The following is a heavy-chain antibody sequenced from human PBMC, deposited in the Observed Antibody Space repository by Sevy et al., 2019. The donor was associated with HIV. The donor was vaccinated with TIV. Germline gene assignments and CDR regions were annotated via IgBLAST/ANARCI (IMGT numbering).Heavy chain of an antibody. CDR3: ARDLVGIHCDGDCYPAARFDS. J-gene: IGHJ4*02. V-gene: IGHV4-31*03. CDR2: IHFSGST. D-gene: IGHD2-21*02. CDR1: GGPPISGGQY. Sequence: SETLSLTCTVSGGPPISGGQYWNWIRQRPGKGLEWIGYIHFSGSTSYNPSLKSRITMSVETSKNQFSLRVTSVTAADKDVDYCARDLVGIHCDGDCYPAARFDSWGQGTLVTVSS.